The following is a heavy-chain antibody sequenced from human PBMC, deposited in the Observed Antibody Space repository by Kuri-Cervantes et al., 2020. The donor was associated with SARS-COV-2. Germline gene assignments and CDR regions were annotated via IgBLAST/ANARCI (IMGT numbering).Heavy chain of an antibody. J-gene: IGHJ6*02. D-gene: IGHD3-10*01. Sequence: ASVKVSCKASGYTFTSYYMHWVRQAPGQGLEWMGIINPSGGSTSYAQKFQGRVTMTRDTSTSTVYMELSSLRSEDTAVYYCAREVVPSGYYYGMDVWGQGTTVTVSS. CDR3: AREVVPSGYYYGMDV. V-gene: IGHV1-46*01. CDR2: INPSGGST. CDR1: GYTFTSYY.